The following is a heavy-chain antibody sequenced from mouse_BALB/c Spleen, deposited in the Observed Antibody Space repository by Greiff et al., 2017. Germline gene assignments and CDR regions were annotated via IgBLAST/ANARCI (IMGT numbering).Heavy chain of an antibody. V-gene: IGHV1-69*02. D-gene: IGHD1-1*01. CDR1: GYTFTSYW. J-gene: IGHJ2*01. CDR2: IDPSDSYT. CDR3: ALITTVVATDY. Sequence: VQLQQPGAELVKPGASVKLSCKASGYTFTSYWMHWVKQRPGQGLEWIGEIDPSDSYTNYNQKFKGKATLTVDKSSSTAYMQLSSLTSEDSAVYYCALITTVVATDYWGQGTTLTVSS.